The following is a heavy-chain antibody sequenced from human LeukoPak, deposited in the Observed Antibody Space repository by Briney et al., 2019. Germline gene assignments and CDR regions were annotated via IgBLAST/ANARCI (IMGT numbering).Heavy chain of an antibody. CDR3: ARAGYCSGGSCYLYYFDY. CDR1: GFTFSSYA. CDR2: ISSNGGST. Sequence: GGSLRLSWAASGFTFSSYAMHWVRKAPGKGLEYVSAISSNGGSTYYANSVKGRFTISRDNSKNTLYLQMGSLRAEDMAVYYCARAGYCSGGSCYLYYFDYWGQGTLVTVSS. V-gene: IGHV3-64*01. J-gene: IGHJ4*02. D-gene: IGHD2-15*01.